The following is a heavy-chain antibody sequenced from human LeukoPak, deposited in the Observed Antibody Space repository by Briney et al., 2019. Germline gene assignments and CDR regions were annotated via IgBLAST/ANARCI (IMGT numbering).Heavy chain of an antibody. V-gene: IGHV5-51*01. CDR3: ARAPTSISHPKWFDA. CDR1: EYSFNSYW. Sequence: GESLKISCKGSEYSFNSYWIGWVRQMPGKGLEWMGIIYPGDYDTRYSPSFQGQVTISVDKSISTAYLQWSSLKASDTAMYYCARAPTSISHPKWFDAWGQGTQVTVSS. D-gene: IGHD2-2*01. CDR2: IYPGDYDT. J-gene: IGHJ5*02.